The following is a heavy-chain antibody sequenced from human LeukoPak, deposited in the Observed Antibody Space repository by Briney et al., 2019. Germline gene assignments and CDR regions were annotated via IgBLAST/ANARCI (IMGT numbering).Heavy chain of an antibody. V-gene: IGHV4-39*01. CDR3: ARGIPVVSMIRTNWFDP. CDR1: GGSISSYY. D-gene: IGHD4-23*01. CDR2: IYYSGST. Sequence: SETLSLTCTVSGGSISSYYWGWIRQPPGKGLEWIGSIYYSGSTYYNPSLKSRVTISVDTSKNQFSLKLSSVTAADTAVYYCARGIPVVSMIRTNWFDPWGQGTLVTVSS. J-gene: IGHJ5*02.